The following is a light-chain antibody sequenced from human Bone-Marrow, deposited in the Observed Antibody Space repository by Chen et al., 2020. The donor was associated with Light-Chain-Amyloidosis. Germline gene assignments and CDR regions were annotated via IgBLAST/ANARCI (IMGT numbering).Light chain of an antibody. J-gene: IGLJ3*02. Sequence: QSALTQPASVSGSPGQSITISCPGTSSDVGGYNYVSWYQQPPGTAPKLVIFDVSFRPSGISNRFSGSKSGNTASLTISGLQAEDEADYYCSSYTRSSTWLFGGGTRLTVL. CDR3: SSYTRSSTWL. CDR2: DVS. CDR1: SSDVGGYNY. V-gene: IGLV2-14*03.